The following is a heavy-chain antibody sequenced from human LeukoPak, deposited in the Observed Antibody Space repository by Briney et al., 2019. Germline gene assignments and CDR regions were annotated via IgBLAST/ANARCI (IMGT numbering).Heavy chain of an antibody. CDR1: GFTFSSYW. D-gene: IGHD6-19*01. J-gene: IGHJ4*02. Sequence: GGSLRLSCAASGFTFSSYWMTWVRQAPGKGLEWVANIRQNGNEKYYVDSVKGRFTISRDNAKNSLYLQMNSLRAEDTALYYCAKAQTGYSSGPDDYWGQGTLVTVSS. CDR3: AKAQTGYSSGPDDY. V-gene: IGHV3-7*03. CDR2: IRQNGNEK.